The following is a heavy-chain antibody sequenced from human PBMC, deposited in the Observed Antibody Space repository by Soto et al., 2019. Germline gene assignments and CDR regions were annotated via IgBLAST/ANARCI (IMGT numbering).Heavy chain of an antibody. V-gene: IGHV1-69*12. D-gene: IGHD3-22*01. CDR3: ATGVERDYYDHSGWR. CDR1: GGTFSNYA. Sequence: QVQLVQSGAEVKKPGSSVKVSCKASGGTFSNYALDWVRQAPGQGLEWMGGIIPIFGTVRHAQNFQGRVTMTADESTATANMELSSLRYEDTAMYYCATGVERDYYDHSGWRWGQGTMVTVSS. J-gene: IGHJ1*01. CDR2: IIPIFGTV.